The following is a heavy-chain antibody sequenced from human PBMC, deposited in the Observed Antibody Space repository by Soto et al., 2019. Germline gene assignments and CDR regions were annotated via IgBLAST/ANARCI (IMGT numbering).Heavy chain of an antibody. D-gene: IGHD6-25*01. CDR1: GDSVSNGDYS. V-gene: IGHV4-30-4*01. J-gene: IGHJ4*02. CDR3: AKQSGSHLKYYFDY. Sequence: SETLSLTCSVSGDSVSNGDYSWSWIRQPPGKGLEWIGYIYYIGGPYYNPSLQSRVTISMDTSKNQVSLNLTSVTAADTAVYYCAKQSGSHLKYYFDYWGQGTLVTVSS. CDR2: IYYIGGP.